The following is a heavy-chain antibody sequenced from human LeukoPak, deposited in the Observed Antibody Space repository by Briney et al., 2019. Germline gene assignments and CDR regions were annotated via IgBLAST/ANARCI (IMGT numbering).Heavy chain of an antibody. V-gene: IGHV4-34*10. J-gene: IGHJ4*02. CDR1: GGSFSGYY. D-gene: IGHD4/OR15-4a*01. Sequence: SETLSLTCAVYGGSFSGYYWSWIRQPPGKGLEWIGEINHSGSTNYNPSLKSRVTLSQDTSKNQFYLRLTSVTAADTAVYYCARDGGANRNFDYWGQGMLVTVSS. CDR3: ARDGGANRNFDY. CDR2: INHSGST.